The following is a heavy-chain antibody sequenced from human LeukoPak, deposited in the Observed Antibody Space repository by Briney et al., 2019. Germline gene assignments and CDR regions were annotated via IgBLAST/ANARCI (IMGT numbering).Heavy chain of an antibody. CDR2: IRYDGSNK. D-gene: IGHD1-26*01. CDR3: ARAYSATYRIDY. J-gene: IGHJ4*02. V-gene: IGHV3-30*02. CDR1: GFTFSSYG. Sequence: GGSLRLSCAASGFTFSSYGMHWVRQAPGKGLEWVAFIRYDGSNKYYADSVKGRFTISRDNAKNTLYLQMNSLRAEDTAIYYCARAYSATYRIDYWGQGTLVTVSS.